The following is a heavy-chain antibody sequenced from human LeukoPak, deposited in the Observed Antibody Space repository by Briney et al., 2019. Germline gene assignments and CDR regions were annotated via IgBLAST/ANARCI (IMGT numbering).Heavy chain of an antibody. CDR2: ISGDGSRT. Sequence: GGSLRLSCAASGFTFSSYWMHWVRQAPGKGLVWVSRISGDGSRTNYADSVKGRFTISRDNAKNSLYLQMNSLRAEDTAVYYCARGMVAANYYFDYWGQGTLVTVSS. CDR3: ARGMVAANYYFDY. V-gene: IGHV3-74*01. D-gene: IGHD2-15*01. CDR1: GFTFSSYW. J-gene: IGHJ4*02.